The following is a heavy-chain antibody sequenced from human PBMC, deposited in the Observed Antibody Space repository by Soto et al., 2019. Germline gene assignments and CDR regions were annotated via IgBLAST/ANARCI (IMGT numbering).Heavy chain of an antibody. CDR3: ARKGYYYDSSGYLANAAFDI. D-gene: IGHD3-22*01. CDR2: IIPIFGTA. CDR1: GGTFSSYA. V-gene: IGHV1-69*13. J-gene: IGHJ3*02. Sequence: ASVKVSCKASGGTFSSYAISWVRQAPGQGLEWMGGIIPIFGTANYAQKFQGRVTITADESTSTAYMELSSLRSEDTAVYYCARKGYYYDSSGYLANAAFDIWGQGTMVTVSS.